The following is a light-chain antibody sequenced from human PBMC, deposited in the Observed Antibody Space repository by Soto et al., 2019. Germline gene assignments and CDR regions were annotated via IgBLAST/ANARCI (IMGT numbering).Light chain of an antibody. CDR2: EVS. J-gene: IGLJ2*01. CDR1: SSEVGGYKY. CDR3: TSYTSSATGV. Sequence: QSALTQPASVSGSPGQSITISCTGTSSEVGGYKYVSWYQQHPGKTPKLIIYEVSNRPSGVSNRFSGSKSGNTAPLTISGLQAEDEADYYCTSYTSSATGVFGGGTKLTVL. V-gene: IGLV2-14*01.